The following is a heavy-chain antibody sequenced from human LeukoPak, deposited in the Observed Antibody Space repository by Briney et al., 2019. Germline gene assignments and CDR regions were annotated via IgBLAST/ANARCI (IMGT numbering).Heavy chain of an antibody. CDR3: AKRTDTSGNRGGALDI. Sequence: GGSLGLSGPASGFTFSSYAMSWVRQAPGKGLEWVSSISDSGSGTYYADSVKGRFTISRDNSKNTLYLQMNSLRAEDTAVYYCAKRTDTSGNRGGALDIWGQGTMVAVSS. CDR1: GFTFSSYA. CDR2: ISDSGSGT. D-gene: IGHD3-22*01. J-gene: IGHJ3*02. V-gene: IGHV3-23*01.